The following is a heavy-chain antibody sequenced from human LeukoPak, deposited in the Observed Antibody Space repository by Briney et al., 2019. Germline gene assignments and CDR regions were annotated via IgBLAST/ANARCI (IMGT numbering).Heavy chain of an antibody. CDR3: AKVGQNYYDSSGYYSWGYFDY. Sequence: PGGSLRLSCAASGFTFRSYRMNWVRQAPGKGLEWVSAISGSGGSTYYADSVKGLFTISRDNSKNTLYLQMKSLRAEDTAVYYCAKVGQNYYDSSGYYSWGYFDYWGQGTLVTVSS. D-gene: IGHD3-22*01. CDR2: ISGSGGST. CDR1: GFTFRSYR. V-gene: IGHV3-23*01. J-gene: IGHJ4*02.